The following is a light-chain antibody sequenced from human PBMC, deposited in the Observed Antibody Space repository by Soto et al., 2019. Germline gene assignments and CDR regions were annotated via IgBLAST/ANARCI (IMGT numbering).Light chain of an antibody. J-gene: IGKJ1*01. V-gene: IGKV1-27*01. CDR2: AAS. CDR1: QGISNF. CDR3: QHYKSSPCT. Sequence: DIQMTQSPSSLSASVGDRVTITCRASQGISNFLAWYQQKPGKAPKLLIYAASTLQSGVPSSFGGTGSGTDFTLTISSLQPEDVAIYYCQHYKSSPCTFGQGTKVEFK.